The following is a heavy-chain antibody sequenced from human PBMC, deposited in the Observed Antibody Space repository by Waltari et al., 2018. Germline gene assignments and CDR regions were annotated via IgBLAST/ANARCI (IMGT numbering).Heavy chain of an antibody. CDR3: AIGGVETSWYWRY. V-gene: IGHV3-7*01. J-gene: IGHJ4*02. CDR1: GFTFSSSW. Sequence: EVQVVESGGGLVQPGGSLRLSCAASGFTFSSSWMTWVRQAPGKGGGVVAKIKTEGSETYYVDSVKGRFTISSDNTKNSLYLQMSSLRAEDTAVYYCAIGGVETSWYWRYWGQGTLVTVSS. D-gene: IGHD6-13*01. CDR2: IKTEGSET.